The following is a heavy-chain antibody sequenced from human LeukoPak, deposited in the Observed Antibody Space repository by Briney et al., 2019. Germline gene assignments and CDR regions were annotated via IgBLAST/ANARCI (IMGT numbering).Heavy chain of an antibody. D-gene: IGHD3-10*01. J-gene: IGHJ5*02. Sequence: GGSLRLSRVVSGSMFRNYWMSRLRQAPGKGPEWVANINQDGTKIFEVDFMKGRFTLSRDNAKSSLYLQMNSLRPEDSAVYYCARLRLGDTYGSGSPNWFDPWGQGTLVTVSS. CDR1: GSMFRNYW. CDR2: INQDGTKI. V-gene: IGHV3-7*03. CDR3: ARLRLGDTYGSGSPNWFDP.